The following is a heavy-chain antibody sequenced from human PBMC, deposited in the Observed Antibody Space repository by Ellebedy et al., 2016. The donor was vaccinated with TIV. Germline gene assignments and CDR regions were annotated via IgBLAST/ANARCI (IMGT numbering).Heavy chain of an antibody. Sequence: MPSETLSLTCTVSGGSIDSNYWSWIRQPPGKGLEWIGYIHYSGSISYNHSLRSRVTISIERPKNRFPLRLSFVTAADTAVYYCARGVGQYCSGGSCNRHYYYYGMDVWGHGTTVTVS. CDR3: ARGVGQYCSGGSCNRHYYYYGMDV. CDR1: GGSIDSNY. J-gene: IGHJ6*02. V-gene: IGHV4-59*01. CDR2: IHYSGSI. D-gene: IGHD2-15*01.